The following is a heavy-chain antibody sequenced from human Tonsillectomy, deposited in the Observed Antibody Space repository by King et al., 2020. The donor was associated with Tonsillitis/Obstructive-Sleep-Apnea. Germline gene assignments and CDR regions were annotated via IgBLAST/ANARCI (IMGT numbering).Heavy chain of an antibody. Sequence: VQLVESGGGLVQPGGSLRLSCAAAGFTFTNYWMTWVCQAPGKGLEWVANIKKDGRTKKYGASVKGRFTISRDDAKNSQYLQMNSLRAEDTALYYCARDLSPTTGSIDAFDIWGQGTMVTVSS. CDR2: IKKDGRTK. J-gene: IGHJ3*02. CDR3: ARDLSPTTGSIDAFDI. D-gene: IGHD1-1*01. CDR1: GFTFTNYW. V-gene: IGHV3-7*04.